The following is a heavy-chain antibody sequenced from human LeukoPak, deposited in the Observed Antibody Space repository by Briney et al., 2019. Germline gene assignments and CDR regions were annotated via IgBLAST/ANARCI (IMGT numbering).Heavy chain of an antibody. J-gene: IGHJ4*02. CDR1: GFTFSSYG. V-gene: IGHV3-30*02. Sequence: GGSLRLSCAASGFTFSSYGMHWVRQAPGKGLEWVAFIRYDGSNKYYADSVKGRFTISRDNSKDTLYLQMNSLRAEDTAVYYCAKVLGYCSSTSCYTGDFDYWGQGTLVTVSS. CDR2: IRYDGSNK. D-gene: IGHD2-2*02. CDR3: AKVLGYCSSTSCYTGDFDY.